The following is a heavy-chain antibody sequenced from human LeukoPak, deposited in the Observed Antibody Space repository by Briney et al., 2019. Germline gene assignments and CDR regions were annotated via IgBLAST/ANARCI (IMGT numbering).Heavy chain of an antibody. CDR2: ISETGGGT. Sequence: GGSLRLSCAASGFTFATYAMGWVRQSPGKGLEWVSTISETGGGTHYANSVRGRFTISRDNSKNTLYLQMNNLRAGDTAIYYCDASDFWGQGTLVTVSS. CDR1: GFTFATYA. J-gene: IGHJ4*02. CDR3: DASDF. V-gene: IGHV3-23*01.